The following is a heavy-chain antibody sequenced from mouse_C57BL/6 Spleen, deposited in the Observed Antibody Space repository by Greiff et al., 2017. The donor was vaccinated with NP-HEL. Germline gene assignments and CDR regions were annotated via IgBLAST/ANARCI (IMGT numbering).Heavy chain of an antibody. D-gene: IGHD1-1*01. J-gene: IGHJ1*03. CDR3: ARRGMRSSYWYFDV. CDR1: GYAFSSYW. V-gene: IGHV1-80*01. CDR2: IYPGDGDT. Sequence: VQVVESGAELVKPGASVKISCKASGYAFSSYWMNWVKQRPGTGLEWIGQIYPGDGDTNYNGKFKGKATLTADKSSSTAYMQLSSLTSEDSAVYFCARRGMRSSYWYFDVWGTGTTVTVSS.